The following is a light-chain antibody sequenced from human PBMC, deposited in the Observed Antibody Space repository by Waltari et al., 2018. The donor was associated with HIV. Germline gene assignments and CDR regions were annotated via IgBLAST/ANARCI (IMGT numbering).Light chain of an antibody. V-gene: IGLV3-1*01. J-gene: IGLJ2*01. CDR1: KLDNQY. Sequence: SYELPQPPSLSVSPGQTASIPCSGNKLDNQYVCWYHQRPGQSPVLVIYQDTKRPSDIPERFSGSSSGDTATLTISETQTVDEGDYYCQAWDSTVAVFGGGTRLTVL. CDR2: QDT. CDR3: QAWDSTVAV.